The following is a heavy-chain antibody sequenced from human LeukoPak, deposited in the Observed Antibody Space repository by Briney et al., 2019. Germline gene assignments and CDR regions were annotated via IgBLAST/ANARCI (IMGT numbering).Heavy chain of an antibody. V-gene: IGHV4-31*03. CDR1: GGSISSGGYS. J-gene: IGHJ4*02. CDR2: IYYSGST. Sequence: PSQTLSLTCTVSGGSISSGGYSWSWLRQHPGKGLEWIGYIYYSGSTYHNPSLKSRVTISVGTSKNQFSLKLSSVTAADTAVYYCARVPPYGSGSYFDYWGQGTLVTVSS. D-gene: IGHD3-10*01. CDR3: ARVPPYGSGSYFDY.